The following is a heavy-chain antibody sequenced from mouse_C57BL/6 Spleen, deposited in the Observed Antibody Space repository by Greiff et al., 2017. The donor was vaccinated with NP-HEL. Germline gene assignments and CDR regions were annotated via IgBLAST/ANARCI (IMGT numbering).Heavy chain of an antibody. Sequence: VQLKQSGPELVKPGASVKMSCKASGYTFTDYNMHWVKQSHGKSLEWIGYINPNNGGTSYNQKFKGKATLTVNKSSSTAYMELRSLTSEDSAVYYCARPLYGQGGLYYAMDYWGQGTSVTVSS. CDR3: ARPLYGQGGLYYAMDY. J-gene: IGHJ4*01. D-gene: IGHD1-2*01. V-gene: IGHV1-22*01. CDR2: INPNNGGT. CDR1: GYTFTDYN.